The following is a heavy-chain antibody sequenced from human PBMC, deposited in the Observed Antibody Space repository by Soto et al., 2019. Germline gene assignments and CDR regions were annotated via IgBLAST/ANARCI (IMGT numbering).Heavy chain of an antibody. D-gene: IGHD6-13*01. CDR3: ARRRGNYYYYGMDV. V-gene: IGHV1-69*13. Sequence: SVKVSCKASGGTFSSYAISWVPQAPGQGLEWMGGIIPIFGTANFAQKFQGRVTITADESTSTAYMELSSLRSEDTAVYYCARRRGNYYYYGMDVWGQGTTVTVSS. J-gene: IGHJ6*02. CDR1: GGTFSSYA. CDR2: IIPIFGTA.